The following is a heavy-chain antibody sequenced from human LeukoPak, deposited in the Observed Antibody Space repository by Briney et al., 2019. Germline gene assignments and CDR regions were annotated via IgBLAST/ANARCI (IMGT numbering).Heavy chain of an antibody. V-gene: IGHV3-11*03. Sequence: GGSLRLSCAASGFTFSDHYMTWIRQAPGKGLEWISYISGSSSYINYADSVKGRFTISRDNTKNSLYLQMNSLRAEDTAVYFCAILRLSPGCFDCWGQGTLVTVSS. J-gene: IGHJ4*02. CDR2: ISGSSSYI. CDR3: AILRLSPGCFDC. CDR1: GFTFSDHY. D-gene: IGHD6-19*01.